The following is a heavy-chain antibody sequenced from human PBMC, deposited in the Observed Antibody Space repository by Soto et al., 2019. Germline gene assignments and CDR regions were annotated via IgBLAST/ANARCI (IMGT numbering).Heavy chain of an antibody. CDR1: GGSISSGGYY. CDR3: VRVRPASSSLVYFYGMDV. CDR2: IYYSGST. D-gene: IGHD6-6*01. J-gene: IGHJ6*01. V-gene: IGHV4-31*03. Sequence: SETLALTCTVSGGSISSGGYYWSWIRQHPGKGLEWIGYIYYSGSTHYNPSLKSRVTISVDTSKNQFSLTLKSVTAADAAVYYCVRVRPASSSLVYFYGMDVWGQGTTVTGCS.